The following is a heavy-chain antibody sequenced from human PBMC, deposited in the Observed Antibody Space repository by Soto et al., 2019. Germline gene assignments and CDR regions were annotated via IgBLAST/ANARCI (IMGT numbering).Heavy chain of an antibody. D-gene: IGHD2-21*02. Sequence: QIPLQQSGPGLVTPSQTLSLPCSVSGGSIRGEYNPWTWLRQSPGKGLEWVGSIHDSGSMLYTPSVKRRITRSVDTSKNQFALHLSSVTASDTAVYFCAREDDGGDRDYYGLDGGGQGTTVTVSS. CDR1: GGSIRGEYNP. J-gene: IGHJ6*02. CDR2: IHDSGSM. CDR3: AREDDGGDRDYYGLDG. V-gene: IGHV4-30-4*08.